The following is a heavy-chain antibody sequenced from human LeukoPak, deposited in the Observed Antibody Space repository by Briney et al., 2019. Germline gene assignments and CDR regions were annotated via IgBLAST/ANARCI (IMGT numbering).Heavy chain of an antibody. CDR2: INHSGST. Sequence: SETLSLTCAVYGGSFSGYYWSWIRQPPGKGLEWIGEINHSGSTNYNPSLKSRVTISVDTSKNQFSLKLSSVTAADTAVYYCARGLYYHDSSGYYTYFDYWGQGTLVTVSS. D-gene: IGHD3-22*01. V-gene: IGHV4-34*01. CDR1: GGSFSGYY. CDR3: ARGLYYHDSSGYYTYFDY. J-gene: IGHJ4*02.